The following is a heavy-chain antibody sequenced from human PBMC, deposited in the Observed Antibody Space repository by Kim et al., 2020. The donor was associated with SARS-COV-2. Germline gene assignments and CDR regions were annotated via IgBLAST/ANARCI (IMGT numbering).Heavy chain of an antibody. J-gene: IGHJ6*02. CDR3: ARDLGGSSWQLYGMDV. CDR1: GDSISSYY. Sequence: SETLSLICTVSGDSISSYYWSWIRQPPGKGLEWIGYIYYSGSTNYNPSLKSRVTISVDRSKNQFSLKLSSVTAADTAVYYCARDLGGSSWQLYGMDVWGQGTTVTVSS. CDR2: IYYSGST. V-gene: IGHV4-59*01. D-gene: IGHD6-13*01.